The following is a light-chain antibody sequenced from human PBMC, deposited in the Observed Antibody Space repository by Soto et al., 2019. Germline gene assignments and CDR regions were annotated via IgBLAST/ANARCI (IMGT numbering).Light chain of an antibody. CDR2: GNN. CDR3: AAWDDSLDGVV. CDR1: SSNIGSNT. V-gene: IGLV1-44*01. Sequence: QSVLTQPPSASGTPGQRVAISCSGGSSNIGSNTVNWYHQVPGTAPKLLIYGNNQRPSGVPDRFSGSKSGTSASLAISGLQSEDEADYYCAAWDDSLDGVVFGGGTKLTVL. J-gene: IGLJ2*01.